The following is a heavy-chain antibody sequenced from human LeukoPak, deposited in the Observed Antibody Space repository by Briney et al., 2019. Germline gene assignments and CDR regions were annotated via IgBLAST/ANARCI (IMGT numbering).Heavy chain of an antibody. Sequence: GGSLRLSCAASGLTFRSYGTHWVRQAPGKGLEWVAVIWYDGSNKYYADSVKGRFTVSRDNSKNTLYLQMNSLRAEDTAVYYCATAVASSSGWYADYWGQGTLVTVSS. D-gene: IGHD6-19*01. CDR2: IWYDGSNK. V-gene: IGHV3-33*01. CDR1: GLTFRSYG. CDR3: ATAVASSSGWYADY. J-gene: IGHJ4*02.